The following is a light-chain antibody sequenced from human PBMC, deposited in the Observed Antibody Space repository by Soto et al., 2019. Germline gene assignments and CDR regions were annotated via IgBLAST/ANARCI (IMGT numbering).Light chain of an antibody. CDR3: CSYAGSSTL. J-gene: IGLJ1*01. CDR2: EGS. V-gene: IGLV2-23*01. CDR1: SSDVGSYNL. Sequence: QSALTQPASVSGSPGQSITISCTGTSSDVGSYNLVSWYQQHPGKAPKLMIYEGSKRPSGVSNRFSGSKSGNTASLTISGPQAEDEADYYCCSYAGSSTLFGTGTKLTVL.